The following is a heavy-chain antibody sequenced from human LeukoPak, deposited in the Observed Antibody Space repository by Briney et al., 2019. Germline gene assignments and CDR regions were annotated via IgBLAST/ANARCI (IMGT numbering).Heavy chain of an antibody. CDR3: ARVTGFRIAAADNWFDP. CDR1: GYTFTSYA. J-gene: IGHJ5*02. D-gene: IGHD6-13*01. V-gene: IGHV1-3*01. Sequence: GASVKVSCKASGYTFTSYAMHWVRQAPGQRLEWMGWINAGNGNTKYSQKFQGRVTITRDTSASTAYMELSSLRSEGTAVYYCARVTGFRIAAADNWFDPWGQGTLVTVSS. CDR2: INAGNGNT.